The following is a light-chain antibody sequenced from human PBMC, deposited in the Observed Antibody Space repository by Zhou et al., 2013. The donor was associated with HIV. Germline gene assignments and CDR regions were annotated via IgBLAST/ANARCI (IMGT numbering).Light chain of an antibody. J-gene: IGKJ3*01. V-gene: IGKV1D-12*01. CDR3: QQSYSNPRT. Sequence: DIQMTQSPSSVSASVGDRITITCRASQGISKWLAWYQQKPGKAPKLLIYGASSLQSGVPSRFSGSGFGTDFTLTINRLHPEDFATYYCQQSYSNPRTFGPGTKVDIK. CDR1: QGISKW. CDR2: GAS.